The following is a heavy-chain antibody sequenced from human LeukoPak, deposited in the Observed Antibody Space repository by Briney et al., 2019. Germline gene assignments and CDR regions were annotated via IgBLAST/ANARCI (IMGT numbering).Heavy chain of an antibody. Sequence: GGSLRLSCAASGFKFDDYGMSWVRQAPGKGLEWVCDINWNGAWTGYADSVKGRFTISRDNAKNSLYLQMNSLRAEDTALYYCAGYSYDSSRGFDLWGQGTLVTVSA. J-gene: IGHJ5*02. CDR2: INWNGAWT. CDR1: GFKFDDYG. CDR3: AGYSYDSSRGFDL. V-gene: IGHV3-20*04. D-gene: IGHD3-22*01.